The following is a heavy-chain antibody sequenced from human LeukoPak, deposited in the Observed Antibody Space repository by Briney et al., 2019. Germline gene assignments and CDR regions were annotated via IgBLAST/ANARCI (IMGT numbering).Heavy chain of an antibody. CDR1: GFTFSSYG. D-gene: IGHD6-13*01. CDR3: AKDGRWAAAAYYFDY. CDR2: ISYDGNDK. Sequence: GKSLRLSCAASGFTFSSYGMHWVRQAPGKGLEWVAVISYDGNDKFYADSAKGRFTITRDNSKNTLYLQMNGMRAEDTAVYYCAKDGRWAAAAYYFDYWGQGTLVTVSS. J-gene: IGHJ4*02. V-gene: IGHV3-30*18.